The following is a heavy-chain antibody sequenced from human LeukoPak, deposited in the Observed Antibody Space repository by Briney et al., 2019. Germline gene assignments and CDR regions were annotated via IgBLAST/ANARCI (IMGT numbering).Heavy chain of an antibody. J-gene: IGHJ6*02. Sequence: PSETLSLTCAVSGDSISSSSYYWAWIRQPPGKGLEWIGSIYYSGTTNYNPSLKSRVTISVDTSKNQFSLKLSSVTAADTAVYYCARGYCSSTSCYIGDYGMDVWGQGTTVTVSS. CDR1: GDSISSSSYY. CDR2: IYYSGTT. V-gene: IGHV4-39*07. D-gene: IGHD2-2*02. CDR3: ARGYCSSTSCYIGDYGMDV.